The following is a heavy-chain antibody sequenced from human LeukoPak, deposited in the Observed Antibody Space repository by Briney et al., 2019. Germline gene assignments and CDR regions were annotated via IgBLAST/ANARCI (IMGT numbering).Heavy chain of an antibody. V-gene: IGHV3-23*01. D-gene: IGHD2-15*01. CDR3: AKAGEYCPDGSCYSENYYFDY. CDR1: GFTFNNYA. Sequence: SGGSLRLSCAASGFTFNNYAMAWVRQAPGKGLEWVSGISGSGGSTFYSVKGRFTISRDNSKNTLFLQMNRLRAEDTAVYYCAKAGEYCPDGSCYSENYYFDYWGQGTLVTVSS. CDR2: ISGSGGST. J-gene: IGHJ4*02.